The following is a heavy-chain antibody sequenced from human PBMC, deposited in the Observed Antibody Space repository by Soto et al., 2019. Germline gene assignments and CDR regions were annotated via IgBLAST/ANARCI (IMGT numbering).Heavy chain of an antibody. D-gene: IGHD4-17*01. CDR2: FDPEDGET. V-gene: IGHV1-24*01. Sequence: QVQLVQSGAEVKKPGASVKVSCKVSGYTLTELSMHWVRQAPGKGLEWMGGFDPEDGETTYAQKLQGRVTITRDPXTDTAYMELSSLRSEDTDVYYCATAAVYGDSGLCYWGQGTLVTVSS. J-gene: IGHJ4*02. CDR1: GYTLTELS. CDR3: ATAAVYGDSGLCY.